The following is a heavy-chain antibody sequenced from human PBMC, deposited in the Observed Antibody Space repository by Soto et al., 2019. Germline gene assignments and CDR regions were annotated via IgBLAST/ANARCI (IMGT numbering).Heavy chain of an antibody. D-gene: IGHD3-10*01. CDR3: ASGYYYGSGRHNPGGMDV. J-gene: IGHJ6*02. V-gene: IGHV1-18*01. Sequence: QVHLVQSGAEVKQPGASVTVSCKASGYTLTNYDINWVRQAPGQGLEWMAWISTYTGNTNYAQKLQGRVTMTTDTSTSTAYMELRSLRSDDTAVYYCASGYYYGSGRHNPGGMDVWGQGTTVTVSS. CDR2: ISTYTGNT. CDR1: GYTLTNYD.